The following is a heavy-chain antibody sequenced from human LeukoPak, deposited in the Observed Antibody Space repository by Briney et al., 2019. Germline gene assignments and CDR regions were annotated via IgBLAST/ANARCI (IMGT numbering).Heavy chain of an antibody. D-gene: IGHD3-9*01. CDR1: GFTFSSYW. V-gene: IGHV3-74*01. J-gene: IGHJ4*02. Sequence: GGSLRLSCAASGFTFSSYWMHWVRQAPGKGLVWVSRINSDGSSTSYADSVKGRFTISRDNAKNTLYLQMNSLRAEDTAVYYCARGLREVLRYFDWLLPNYFDYWGQGTLVTVSS. CDR3: ARGLREVLRYFDWLLPNYFDY. CDR2: INSDGSST.